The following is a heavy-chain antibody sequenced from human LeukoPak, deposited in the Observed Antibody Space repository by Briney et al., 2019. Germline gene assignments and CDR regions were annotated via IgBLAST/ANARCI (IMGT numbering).Heavy chain of an antibody. CDR3: AKSRSDYYDSSGYSGAFDI. V-gene: IGHV3-64*01. Sequence: PVRSLRLSSAASGFAFSSYSMHWVRQAPGKGQEYVSAISSNGGSTYYANSVKGRFTISRDNSKNTLYLQMGSLRAEDMAVYYCAKSRSDYYDSSGYSGAFDIWGQGTMVTVSS. J-gene: IGHJ3*02. CDR2: ISSNGGST. CDR1: GFAFSSYS. D-gene: IGHD3-22*01.